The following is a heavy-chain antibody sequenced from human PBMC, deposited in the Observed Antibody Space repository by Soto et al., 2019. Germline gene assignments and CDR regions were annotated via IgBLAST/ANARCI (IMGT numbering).Heavy chain of an antibody. CDR1: GWSFSGYY. J-gene: IGHJ5*02. V-gene: IGHV4-34*01. D-gene: IGHD2-2*01. CDR2: INHSGST. Sequence: PSETLSLTCAVYGWSFSGYYWNWIRQPPGKGLEWIGEINHSGSTNYNPSLKSRVTISVDTSKNQFSLKLSSVTAADTAVYYCARGSPLHRLLSRTLDNLGWFDPWGQGTLVTVSS. CDR3: ARGSPLHRLLSRTLDNLGWFDP.